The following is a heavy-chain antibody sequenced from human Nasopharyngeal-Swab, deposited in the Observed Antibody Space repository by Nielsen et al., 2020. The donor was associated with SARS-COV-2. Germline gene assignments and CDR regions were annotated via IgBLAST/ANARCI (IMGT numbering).Heavy chain of an antibody. V-gene: IGHV3-30*18. CDR2: ISYEGSKK. Sequence: GESLKISCPASGFSFNNYGMHWVRQAPGKGLEWVALISYEGSKKKYAEFVEGRFTISRDYSKNTLFLQMNSLRPEDTAMYYCAKANSLFWFGQFKNDGFDIWGRGTLVAVSS. CDR1: GFSFNNYG. J-gene: IGHJ3*02. CDR3: AKANSLFWFGQFKNDGFDI. D-gene: IGHD3-10*01.